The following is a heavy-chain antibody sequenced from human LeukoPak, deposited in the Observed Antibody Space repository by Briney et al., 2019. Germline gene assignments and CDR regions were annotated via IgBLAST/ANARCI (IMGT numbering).Heavy chain of an antibody. J-gene: IGHJ4*02. D-gene: IGHD5-12*01. CDR3: ARDNSDSGYDYLTH. CDR2: IHRDGVRT. Sequence: PGGSLRLSCAASGFAFELQGMHWVRQGLGKGLEWVSLIHRDGVRTDYADSVSGQFTISRDNRKNSLYLQMRGLTTEDAGFYYCARDNSDSGYDYLTHWGRGTLVTVSS. V-gene: IGHV3-43*02. CDR1: GFAFELQG.